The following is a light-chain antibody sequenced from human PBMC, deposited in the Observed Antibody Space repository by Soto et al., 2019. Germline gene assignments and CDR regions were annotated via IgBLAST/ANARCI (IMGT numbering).Light chain of an antibody. CDR2: DAS. J-gene: IGKJ1*01. Sequence: DLQMTQSPSTLSASVGDRVTITCRPSQSISNWLAWYQQKPGKAPKTLIYDASILESGVPSRFSGSGSGSEFTLTISSLQPDDFATYYCQQYNSYSWTFGPGTKVDIK. CDR1: QSISNW. V-gene: IGKV1-5*01. CDR3: QQYNSYSWT.